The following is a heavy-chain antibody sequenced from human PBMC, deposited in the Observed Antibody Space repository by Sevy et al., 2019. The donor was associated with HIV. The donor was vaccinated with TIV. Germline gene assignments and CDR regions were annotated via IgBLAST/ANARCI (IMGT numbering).Heavy chain of an antibody. CDR1: GFTFSSYA. J-gene: IGHJ3*02. V-gene: IGHV3-23*01. CDR3: SGYYGSGSPRGNAFDI. D-gene: IGHD3-10*01. CDR2: ISGSGGST. Sequence: GGSLRLSCAASGFTFSSYAMSWVRQAPGKGLEWVSAISGSGGSTYYADSVKGRLTISRDNSKNTLYLQMNSLRAEDTAVYYCSGYYGSGSPRGNAFDIWGQGTMVTVSS.